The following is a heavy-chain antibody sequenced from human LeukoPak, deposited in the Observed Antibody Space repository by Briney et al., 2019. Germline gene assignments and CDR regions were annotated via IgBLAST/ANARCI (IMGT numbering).Heavy chain of an antibody. D-gene: IGHD6-19*01. CDR1: GFTFSSYW. V-gene: IGHV3-74*01. J-gene: IGHJ4*02. CDR2: ISSDGSST. CDR3: ARRGASGGGLDY. Sequence: GGSLRLSCAASGFTFSSYWMHWVRQAPGKGLVWVSRISSDGSSTTYADSVKGRFTISRDNAKNTLYLQMNSLRAEDTAVYYCARRGASGGGLDYWGQGTLVTVSS.